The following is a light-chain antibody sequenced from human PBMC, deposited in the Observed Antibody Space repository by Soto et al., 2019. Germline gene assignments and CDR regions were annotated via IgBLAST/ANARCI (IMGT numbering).Light chain of an antibody. CDR1: SSDVGGYNY. Sequence: QSALTQPASVSGSPGQSITISCTGTSSDVGGYNYVSWYQQHPGKAPKLMIYDVSNRPSGVSNRFSGSKSGNTASLTISGLQAEDEADYYCSSYTSSSGEVFGGGTKVTVL. V-gene: IGLV2-14*01. CDR2: DVS. J-gene: IGLJ2*01. CDR3: SSYTSSSGEV.